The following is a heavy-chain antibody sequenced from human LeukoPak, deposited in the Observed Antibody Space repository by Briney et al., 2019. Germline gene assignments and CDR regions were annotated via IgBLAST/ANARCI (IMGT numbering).Heavy chain of an antibody. CDR1: GGSISSSSYY. V-gene: IGHV4-39*01. CDR2: IYYTGST. CDR3: ARTSVHDAFDI. J-gene: IGHJ3*02. Sequence: SETLSLTCTVSGGSISSSSYYWGWIRQPPEKGLEWIGSIYYTGSTYYNPSLKSRVTISVDTSKNQFSLKLSSVTAADTAVYYCARTSVHDAFDIWGQGTMVTVSS. D-gene: IGHD6-19*01.